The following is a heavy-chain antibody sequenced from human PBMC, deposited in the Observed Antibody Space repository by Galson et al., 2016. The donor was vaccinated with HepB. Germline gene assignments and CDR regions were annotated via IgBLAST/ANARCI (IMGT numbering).Heavy chain of an antibody. Sequence: TLSLTCTVSGGSLSSGGYYWNWIRQRPGKGLEWIAYIYYSGSTYYNPSLKSRVSISADTPKNQFSLKLTSVTAADTAVYYCARGSNLGYCSSSSCYTGGDLDSWGQGTLVTVSS. CDR1: GGSLSSGGYY. J-gene: IGHJ4*02. CDR2: IYYSGST. D-gene: IGHD2-2*02. CDR3: ARGSNLGYCSSSSCYTGGDLDS. V-gene: IGHV4-31*03.